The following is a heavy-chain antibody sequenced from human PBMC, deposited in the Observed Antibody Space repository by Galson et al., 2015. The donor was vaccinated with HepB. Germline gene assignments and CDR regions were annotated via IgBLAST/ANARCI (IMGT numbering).Heavy chain of an antibody. D-gene: IGHD4-17*01. V-gene: IGHV1-69*02. Sequence: SVKVSCKASGGTFSSYTISWVRQAPGQGLEWMGRIIPILGIANYAQKFQGRVTITADKSTSTAYMELSSLRSEDTAVYYCARGGIYGDYVRLNYWGQGTLVTVSS. CDR2: IIPILGIA. CDR3: ARGGIYGDYVRLNY. CDR1: GGTFSSYT. J-gene: IGHJ4*02.